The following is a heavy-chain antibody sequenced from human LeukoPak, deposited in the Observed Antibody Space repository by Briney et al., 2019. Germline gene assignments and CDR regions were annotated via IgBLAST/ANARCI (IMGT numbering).Heavy chain of an antibody. CDR3: ARDRTEDYGDYGNYFDY. CDR2: ISYDGSNK. D-gene: IGHD4-17*01. CDR1: GFTFSSYA. J-gene: IGHJ4*02. V-gene: IGHV3-30-3*01. Sequence: SGGSLRLSCAASGFTFSSYAMQWVRQAPGKGLEWVAVISYDGSNKYYADSVKGRFTISRDNSKNTLYLRMNSLRAEDTAVYYCARDRTEDYGDYGNYFDYWGQGTLVTVSS.